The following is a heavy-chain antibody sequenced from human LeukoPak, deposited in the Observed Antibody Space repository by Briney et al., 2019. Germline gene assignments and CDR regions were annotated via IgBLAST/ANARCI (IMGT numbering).Heavy chain of an antibody. V-gene: IGHV3-66*01. CDR1: GFTVSSNY. CDR2: IYSGGST. CDR3: AREHALFRGVIQYYFDY. D-gene: IGHD3-10*01. J-gene: IGHJ4*02. Sequence: GGSLRLSCAASGFTVSSNYMSWVRQAPGKGLEWVSVIYSGGSTYYADSVKGRFTISRDNSKNTLYLQMNSLRAEDTAVYYCAREHALFRGVIQYYFDYWGQGTLVTVSS.